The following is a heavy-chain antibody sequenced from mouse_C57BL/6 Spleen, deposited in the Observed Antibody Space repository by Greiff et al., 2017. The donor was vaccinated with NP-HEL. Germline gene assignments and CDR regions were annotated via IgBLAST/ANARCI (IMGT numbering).Heavy chain of an antibody. CDR1: GFTFSDYG. D-gene: IGHD1-1*01. V-gene: IGHV5-15*01. CDR2: ISNLAYSI. Sequence: EVKLVESGGGLVQPGGSLKLSCAASGFTFSDYGMAWVRQAPRKGPEWVAFISNLAYSIYYADTVTGRFTISRENAKNTPYLAMSSPRSEDTAMYYCARQDYGSSPFAYWGQGTLVTVSA. CDR3: ARQDYGSSPFAY. J-gene: IGHJ3*01.